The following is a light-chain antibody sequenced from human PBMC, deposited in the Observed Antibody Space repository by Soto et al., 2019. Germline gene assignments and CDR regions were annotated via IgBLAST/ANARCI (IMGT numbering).Light chain of an antibody. CDR1: QSVLYSPNNKNY. Sequence: DIVMTQSPDSLAVSLGERATINCKSSQSVLYSPNNKNYLAWYQQKPGQPPKLLVYWASTRESGVPDRFSGSGSETDATLTINSLQAEDVAVYYCQQYITAPQTFGQGTKVEIK. CDR2: WAS. J-gene: IGKJ1*01. V-gene: IGKV4-1*01. CDR3: QQYITAPQT.